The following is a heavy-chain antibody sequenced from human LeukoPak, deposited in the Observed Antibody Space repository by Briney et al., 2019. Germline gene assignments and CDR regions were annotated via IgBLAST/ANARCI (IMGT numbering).Heavy chain of an antibody. V-gene: IGHV3-74*01. CDR2: SNSDGRGT. Sequence: GGSLRLSGVASGFTFSGYWVHWVRQAPGKGLEWVSRSNSDGRGTIYADSVKGRFTISRDNVKNTLYLQMDSLRADDTAMYYCVRDHNTIAGGASDNDWGRGRLVTVSS. D-gene: IGHD1-26*01. CDR1: GFTFSGYW. CDR3: VRDHNTIAGGASDND. J-gene: IGHJ4*02.